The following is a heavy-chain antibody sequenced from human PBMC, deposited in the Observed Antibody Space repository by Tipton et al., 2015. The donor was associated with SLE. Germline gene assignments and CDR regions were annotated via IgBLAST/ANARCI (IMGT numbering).Heavy chain of an antibody. CDR1: GYSFTNYG. D-gene: IGHD2-2*01. Sequence: QVQLVQSGAEVKKPGASVKVSCKASGYSFTNYGLSWVRQAPGQGLEWMGWISPDNGYTNYAEKFQGRVTMTSDTSTSTAYMNLRSLRSDDTAVYYCARDPPPAGVPVEALDIWGQGTLVTVSS. CDR2: ISPDNGYT. J-gene: IGHJ3*02. CDR3: ARDPPPAGVPVEALDI. V-gene: IGHV1-18*01.